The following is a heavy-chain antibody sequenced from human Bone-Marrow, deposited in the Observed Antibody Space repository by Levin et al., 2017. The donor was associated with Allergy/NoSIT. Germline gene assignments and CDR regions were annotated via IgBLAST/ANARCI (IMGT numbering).Heavy chain of an antibody. Sequence: GGSLRLSCAASGFTFDDYAMHWVRQAPGKGLEWVSGISWNSGSIGYADSVKGRFTISRDNAKNSLYLQMNSLRAEDTALYYCAKAQYSSSRTGGDVWGQGTTVTVSS. D-gene: IGHD6-6*01. CDR2: ISWNSGSI. V-gene: IGHV3-9*01. CDR3: AKAQYSSSRTGGDV. J-gene: IGHJ6*02. CDR1: GFTFDDYA.